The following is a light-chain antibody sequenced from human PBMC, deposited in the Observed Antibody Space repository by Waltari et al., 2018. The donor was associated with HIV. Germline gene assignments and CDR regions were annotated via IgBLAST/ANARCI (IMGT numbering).Light chain of an antibody. Sequence: QSVLTQPPSASGTPGQRVTISCSGSSSNIGSNYVYWYQQLPGTAPKLLIYRNNQRPSGVPDRFYGSNSGTSASLAISGRRSEDEADYYCAAWDDSLSGSWVFGGGTKLTVL. CDR3: AAWDDSLSGSWV. CDR1: SSNIGSNY. V-gene: IGLV1-47*01. J-gene: IGLJ3*02. CDR2: RNN.